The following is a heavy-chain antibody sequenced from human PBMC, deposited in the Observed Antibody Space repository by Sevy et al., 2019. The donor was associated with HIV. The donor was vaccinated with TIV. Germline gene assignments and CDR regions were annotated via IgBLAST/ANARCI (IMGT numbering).Heavy chain of an antibody. CDR3: AKADSSGYYYLDY. CDR2: ISYDGSNK. V-gene: IGHV3-30*18. D-gene: IGHD3-22*01. CDR1: GFTFSSYG. Sequence: GGSLRLSCAASGFTFSSYGMHWDRQAPGKGLEWVAVISYDGSNKYYADSVKGRFAISRDNSKNTLYLQMNSLRAEDTAVYYCAKADSSGYYYLDYWGQGTLVTVSS. J-gene: IGHJ4*02.